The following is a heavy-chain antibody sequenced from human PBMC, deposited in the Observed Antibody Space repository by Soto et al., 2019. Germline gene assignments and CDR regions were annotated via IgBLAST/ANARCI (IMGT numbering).Heavy chain of an antibody. V-gene: IGHV4-39*01. CDR1: GGSISSSSYY. J-gene: IGHJ4*02. CDR3: AIQTGYSSSWSIDY. Sequence: PSETLSLTXTVSGGSISSSSYYWGWIRQPPGKGLEWIGSIYYSGSTYYNPSLKSRVTISVDTSKNQFSLKLSSVTAADTAVYYCAIQTGYSSSWSIDYWGQGTLVTVS. CDR2: IYYSGST. D-gene: IGHD6-13*01.